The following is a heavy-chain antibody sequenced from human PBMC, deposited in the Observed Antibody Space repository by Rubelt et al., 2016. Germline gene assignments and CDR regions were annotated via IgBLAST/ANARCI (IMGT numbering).Heavy chain of an antibody. CDR1: GGSISSYY. V-gene: IGHV4-4*07. CDR3: AREGNRDAFDI. D-gene: IGHD3-10*01. CDR2: IYTSGGT. Sequence: QVQLQESGPGLVKPSETLSLTCTVSGGSISSYYWSWIRQPAGKGLEWFGRIYTSGGTNNNPALKVGVTLSVDTSKNQFSLKLSSVTAADTDVYYCAREGNRDAFDIWAKGQWSPSLQ. J-gene: IGHJ3*02.